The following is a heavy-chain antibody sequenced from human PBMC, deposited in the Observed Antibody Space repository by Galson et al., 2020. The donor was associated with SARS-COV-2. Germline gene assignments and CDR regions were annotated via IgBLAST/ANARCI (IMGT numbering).Heavy chain of an antibody. CDR3: VRQARSQRRRLIDS. V-gene: IGHV5-51*01. J-gene: IGHJ4*02. D-gene: IGHD2-21*01. CDR2: IYPGGSEA. Sequence: GESLKISCKGSGFRFTNYWIGWVRQMPGKGLEWMGIIYPGGSEAKYRPSFQGQVTMSADKSIDTAYLQWSSLRASDSAMYYCVRQARSQRRRLIDSWGQGTLVAVSS. CDR1: GFRFTNYW.